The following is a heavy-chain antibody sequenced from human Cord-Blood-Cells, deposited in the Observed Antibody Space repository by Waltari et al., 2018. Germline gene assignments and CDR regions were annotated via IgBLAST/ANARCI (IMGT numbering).Heavy chain of an antibody. CDR3: AREGTIFGVVIMKY. CDR2: ISYDGSNK. D-gene: IGHD3-3*01. J-gene: IGHJ4*02. V-gene: IGHV3-30*04. CDR1: GFTFSSYA. Sequence: QVQLVESGGGVVQPGRSLRLSCAASGFTFSSYAMHWVRQAPGKGLEWVAVISYDGSNKYDADSVKGRFTISRDNSKNTLYLQMNSLRAEDTAVYYCAREGTIFGVVIMKYWGQGTLVTVSS.